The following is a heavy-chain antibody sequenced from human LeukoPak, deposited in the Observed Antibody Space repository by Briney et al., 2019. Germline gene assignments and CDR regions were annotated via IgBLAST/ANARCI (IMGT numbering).Heavy chain of an antibody. D-gene: IGHD2-2*01. V-gene: IGHV1-8*01. J-gene: IGHJ4*02. Sequence: GASVKVSCKASGYTFTSYDINWVRQATGQGLEWMGWMNPNSGNTGYAQKFQGRVTMTRNTSISTAYMELSSLRSEDTAVYYCARGLGYCSSTSCRKPFDYWGQGTLVTASS. CDR3: ARGLGYCSSTSCRKPFDY. CDR2: MNPNSGNT. CDR1: GYTFTSYD.